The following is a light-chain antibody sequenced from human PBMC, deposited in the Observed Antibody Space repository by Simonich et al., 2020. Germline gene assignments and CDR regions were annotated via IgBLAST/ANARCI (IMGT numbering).Light chain of an antibody. Sequence: DIVMTQSPDSLAVSLGERATINCKSSQSALYSSNNKNYLAWYQQKPGQPPKRLIYWASTRESGVPDRFSGSGSGTDFTLTISSLQAEDVAVYYCQQYYSTPTFGQGTKLEIK. CDR2: WAS. V-gene: IGKV4-1*01. CDR1: QSALYSSNNKNY. J-gene: IGKJ2*01. CDR3: QQYYSTPT.